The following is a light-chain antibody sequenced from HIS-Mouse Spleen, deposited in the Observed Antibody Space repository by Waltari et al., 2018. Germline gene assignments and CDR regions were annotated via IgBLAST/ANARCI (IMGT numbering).Light chain of an antibody. Sequence: IQMTQSPSTLSASVGDRLPIPCRASQSISSWLAWYQQKPGKAPKLLIYKASSLESGVPSRFSGSGSGTEFTLTISSLQPDDFATYYCQQYNSYSTFGQGTKLEIK. V-gene: IGKV1-5*03. CDR3: QQYNSYST. CDR2: KAS. CDR1: QSISSW. J-gene: IGKJ2*01.